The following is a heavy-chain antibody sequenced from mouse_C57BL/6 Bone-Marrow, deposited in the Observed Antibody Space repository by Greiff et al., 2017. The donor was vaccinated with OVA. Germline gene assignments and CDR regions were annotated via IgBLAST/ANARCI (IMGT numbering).Heavy chain of an antibody. CDR3: ARDKTTVVAPYAMDY. V-gene: IGHV7-1*01. D-gene: IGHD1-1*01. CDR2: SRNKANDYTT. J-gene: IGHJ4*01. CDR1: GFTFSDFY. Sequence: EVKLVESGGGLVQSGRSLRLSCATSGFTFSDFYMEWVRQAPGKGLEWIAASRNKANDYTTEYSASVKGRFIVSRDASQSILYLQMNALRAEDTAIYYCARDKTTVVAPYAMDYWGQGTSVTVSS.